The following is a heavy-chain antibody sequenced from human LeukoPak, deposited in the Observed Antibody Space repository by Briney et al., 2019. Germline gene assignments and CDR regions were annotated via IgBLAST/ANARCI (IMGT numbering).Heavy chain of an antibody. CDR2: INPSGGST. V-gene: IGHV1-46*01. CDR3: ARGGDDHAFDF. Sequence: ASVKVSCKASGYTFTSYYMHWVRQAPGQGLEWMGTINPSGGSTTYAQRFQGRVTMTRDTSTSTVYMELSSLRSEDTAVYYCARGGDDHAFDFWGQGTMVTVSS. D-gene: IGHD3-10*01. CDR1: GYTFTSYY. J-gene: IGHJ3*01.